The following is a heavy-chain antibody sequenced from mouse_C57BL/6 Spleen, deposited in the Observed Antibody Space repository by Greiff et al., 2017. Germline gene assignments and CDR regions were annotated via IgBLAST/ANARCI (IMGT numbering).Heavy chain of an antibody. D-gene: IGHD4-1*01. CDR3: ARGGLTGTLFAY. Sequence: VQLQQSGPELVKPGASVKIPCKASGYTFTDYNMDWVKQSHGKSLEWIGDINPNNGGTIYNQKFKGKATLTVDKSSSTAYMELRSLTSEDTAVYYCARGGLTGTLFAYWGQGTLVTVSA. CDR2: INPNNGGT. J-gene: IGHJ3*01. V-gene: IGHV1-18*01. CDR1: GYTFTDYN.